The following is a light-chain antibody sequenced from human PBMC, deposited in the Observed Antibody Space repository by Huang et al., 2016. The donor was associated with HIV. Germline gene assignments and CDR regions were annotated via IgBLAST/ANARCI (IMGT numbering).Light chain of an antibody. CDR3: HQYYRTPQT. Sequence: DIVLTQSPNSLALSLGERAAINCTSNQSVFNSSTTNDYLRWYQIKSGQPPRLLIYWASTRESGVPDRFSGSGSGTDFTLIISNLQAEDVAVYYCHQYYRTPQTFGQGTKV. CDR2: WAS. V-gene: IGKV4-1*01. CDR1: QSVFNSSTTNDY. J-gene: IGKJ1*01.